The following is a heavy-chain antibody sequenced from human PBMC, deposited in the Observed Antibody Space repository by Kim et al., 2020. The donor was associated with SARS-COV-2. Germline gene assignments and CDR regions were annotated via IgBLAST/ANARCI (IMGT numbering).Heavy chain of an antibody. Sequence: ASVKVSCKASGYTFTGHYIIWVRQVPGQGLEWIGLINPRDGCTYYAQRVQGRVTMTSDTSTSTVYMELSSLSSEDTALYYCARGIGDFYDSISSFWG. CDR2: INPRDGCT. CDR3: ARGIGDFYDSISSF. J-gene: IGHJ2*01. V-gene: IGHV1-46*01. D-gene: IGHD2-21*01. CDR1: GYTFTGHY.